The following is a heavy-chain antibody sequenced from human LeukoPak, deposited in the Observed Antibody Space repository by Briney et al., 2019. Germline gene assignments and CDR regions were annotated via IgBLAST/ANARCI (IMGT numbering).Heavy chain of an antibody. CDR2: ISTYNGHT. CDR1: GSTFTNHG. CDR3: ARGRKLTQDDAFDI. V-gene: IGHV1-18*01. Sequence: ASVKVSCKVSGSTFTNHGISWVREAPGQGLEWMGWISTYNGHTNYAQKFQGRVTMTTDTSTSTAYMELRSLRSDDTAVYYCARGRKLTQDDAFDIWGQGTMVTVSS. J-gene: IGHJ3*02. D-gene: IGHD1-14*01.